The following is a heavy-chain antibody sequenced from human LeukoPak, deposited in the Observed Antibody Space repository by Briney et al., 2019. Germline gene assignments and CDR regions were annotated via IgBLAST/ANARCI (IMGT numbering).Heavy chain of an antibody. CDR2: INHSGST. J-gene: IGHJ4*02. D-gene: IGHD3-3*01. Sequence: KASETLSLTCAVYGGSFSGYHWSWIRQPPGKGLEWIGEINHSGSTNYNPSLKSRVTISVDTSKNQFSLKLSSVTAADTAVYYCASDHITIFGVVIELRYWGQGTLVTVSS. CDR3: ASDHITIFGVVIELRY. CDR1: GGSFSGYH. V-gene: IGHV4-34*01.